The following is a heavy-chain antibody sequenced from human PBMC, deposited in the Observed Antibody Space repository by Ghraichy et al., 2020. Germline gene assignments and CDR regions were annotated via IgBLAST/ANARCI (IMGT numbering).Heavy chain of an antibody. D-gene: IGHD2/OR15-2a*01. Sequence: GGSLRLSCAASGFSFGSSSMSWVRQAPGKGLEWVSTISTSGGGTHYAESVEGRFIVSRDNSKDSLFLHMYSLRPEDTAVYYCAREFDFDPWGQGTLVTVSS. J-gene: IGHJ5*02. CDR2: ISTSGGGT. CDR3: AREFDFDP. CDR1: GFSFGSSS. V-gene: IGHV3-23*01.